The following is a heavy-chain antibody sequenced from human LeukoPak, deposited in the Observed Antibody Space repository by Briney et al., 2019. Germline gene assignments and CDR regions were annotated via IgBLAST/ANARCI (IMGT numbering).Heavy chain of an antibody. J-gene: IGHJ3*02. CDR2: VYYSGST. D-gene: IGHD5-12*01. Sequence: SETLSLTCSVSGVSINNYYWSWIREPPGRGLEWIGYVYYSGSTNYNPSLKSRATISVDTSKNQFSLKLSSVTAADTAVYYCARSRGYSGYAYDAFDIWGQGTMVTVSS. CDR3: ARSRGYSGYAYDAFDI. CDR1: GVSINNYY. V-gene: IGHV4-59*01.